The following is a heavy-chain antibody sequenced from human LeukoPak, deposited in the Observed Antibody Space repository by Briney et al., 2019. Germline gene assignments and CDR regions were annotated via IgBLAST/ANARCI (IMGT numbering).Heavy chain of an antibody. J-gene: IGHJ4*02. CDR1: GFTFSNSA. CDR3: ARDRPYFDY. CDR2: IGTSGDRT. V-gene: IGHV3-23*01. Sequence: GSLRLSCSASGFTFSNSAMSWVRQAPGKGLEWVSAIGTSGDRTFYADSVKGRFTISRDNSKNTLYLQMNSLRAEDTAVYYCARDRPYFDYWGQGTLVTVSS.